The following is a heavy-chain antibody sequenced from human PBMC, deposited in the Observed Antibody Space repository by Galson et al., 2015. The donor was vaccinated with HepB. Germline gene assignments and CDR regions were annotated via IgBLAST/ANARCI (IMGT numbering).Heavy chain of an antibody. CDR1: GYTFTSYA. D-gene: IGHD2-15*01. CDR3: ARDVGWYWFDY. CDR2: INTSTGNP. V-gene: IGHV7-4-1*02. J-gene: IGHJ4*02. Sequence: SVKVSCKASGYTFTSYAMHWVRQAPGQGLEWMGWINTSTGNPTYAQGFTGRFVFSLDTSFSTAYMQISSLKAEDTAVYYCARDVGWYWFDYWGQGTLVTVSS.